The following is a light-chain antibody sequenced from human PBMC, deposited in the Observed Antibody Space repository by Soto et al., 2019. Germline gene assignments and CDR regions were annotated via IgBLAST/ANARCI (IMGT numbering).Light chain of an antibody. Sequence: EIVLTQSPATLSLSPGERATLSCRASASAVNYLAWYQQQPGQAPRLLIYDVSNRATGIPDRFSGSGSGTDFTLTISSLEPEDFAVYYCQQRNTWPLTFGGGTRVEIK. J-gene: IGKJ4*01. CDR3: QQRNTWPLT. V-gene: IGKV3-11*01. CDR2: DVS. CDR1: ASAVNY.